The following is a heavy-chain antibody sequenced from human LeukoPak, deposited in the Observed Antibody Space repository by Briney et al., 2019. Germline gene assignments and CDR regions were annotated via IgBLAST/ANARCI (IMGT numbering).Heavy chain of an antibody. CDR1: GYTFTSYD. CDR2: MNPNSGNT. CDR3: ARAHRYSSSWYLAGIYYFDY. Sequence: ASVKVSCKASGYTFTSYDINWGRQATGQGLEWMGWMNPNSGNTGYAQKFQGRVTMTRNTSISTAYMELSSLRSEDTAVYYCARAHRYSSSWYLAGIYYFDYWGQGTLVTVSS. D-gene: IGHD6-13*01. J-gene: IGHJ4*02. V-gene: IGHV1-8*01.